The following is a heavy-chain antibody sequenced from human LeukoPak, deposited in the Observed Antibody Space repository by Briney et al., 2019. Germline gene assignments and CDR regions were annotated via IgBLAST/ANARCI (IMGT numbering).Heavy chain of an antibody. D-gene: IGHD6-13*01. Sequence: SETLSLTCSVSGGSISSYYWSWIRQPPGKGLEWIGYISYSGSTNYNPSLKSRVTISLDTSKNQFSLRLSSVTAADTAVYYCARAVAAAGIFDYWGQGTLVTVSS. CDR1: GGSISSYY. CDR2: ISYSGST. V-gene: IGHV4-59*01. J-gene: IGHJ4*02. CDR3: ARAVAAAGIFDY.